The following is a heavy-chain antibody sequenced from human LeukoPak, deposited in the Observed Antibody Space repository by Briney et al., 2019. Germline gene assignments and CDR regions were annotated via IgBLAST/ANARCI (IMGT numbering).Heavy chain of an antibody. Sequence: SETLSLTCTVSGGSISSYYWSWIRQPAGKGLEWIGRIYTSGSTNYNPSLKSRVTMSVDTSKNQFSLKLSSVTAADTAVYYCARGDYYDSSGYYSRYYYGMDVWGQGTTVTVSS. CDR3: ARGDYYDSSGYYSRYYYGMDV. CDR2: IYTSGST. D-gene: IGHD3-22*01. J-gene: IGHJ6*02. V-gene: IGHV4-4*07. CDR1: GGSISSYY.